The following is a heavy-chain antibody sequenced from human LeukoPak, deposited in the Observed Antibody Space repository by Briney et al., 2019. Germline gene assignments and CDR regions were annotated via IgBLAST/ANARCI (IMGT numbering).Heavy chain of an antibody. CDR3: ARVKGKDGYIKSLDY. V-gene: IGHV7-4-1*02. CDR1: GYTFTGYY. Sequence: ASVKVSCKASGYTFTGYYMHWVRQAPGQGLEWMGWINTNTGNPTYAQGFTGRFVFSLDTSVSTAYLQISSLKAEDTAVYYCARVKGKDGYIKSLDYWGQGTLVTVSS. CDR2: INTNTGNP. D-gene: IGHD5-24*01. J-gene: IGHJ4*02.